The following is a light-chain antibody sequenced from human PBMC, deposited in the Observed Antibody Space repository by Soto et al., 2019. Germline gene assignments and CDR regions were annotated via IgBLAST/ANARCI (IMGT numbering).Light chain of an antibody. V-gene: IGKV1-8*01. Sequence: AIRMTQSPSSLSASTGDRVTITCRASQGISSYLAWYQQKPGKAPKLLIYAASTLQSGVPSRFSGSGSGTDFTLTISCLQSEAFATYSCQQYYSYPRTFGQGTKVEIK. CDR2: AAS. CDR3: QQYYSYPRT. J-gene: IGKJ1*01. CDR1: QGISSY.